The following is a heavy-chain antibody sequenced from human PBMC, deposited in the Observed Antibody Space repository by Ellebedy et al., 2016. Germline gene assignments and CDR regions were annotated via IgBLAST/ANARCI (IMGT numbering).Heavy chain of an antibody. D-gene: IGHD5-24*01. CDR1: GYSISSGYY. CDR3: ATLTIPGGSDS. CDR2: IYHSGST. J-gene: IGHJ4*02. V-gene: IGHV4-38-2*02. Sequence: GSLRLSXTVSGYSISSGYYWGWIRQPPGKGLEWIGSIYHSGSTYYNPSLKSRVTISVDTSKNQFSLNLSSVTAADTAVYYCATLTIPGGSDSWGQGTLVTVSS.